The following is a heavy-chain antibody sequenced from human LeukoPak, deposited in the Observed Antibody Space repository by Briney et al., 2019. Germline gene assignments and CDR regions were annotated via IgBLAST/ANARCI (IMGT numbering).Heavy chain of an antibody. D-gene: IGHD6-6*01. V-gene: IGHV1-46*01. CDR2: IYPRDGST. CDR1: GYTFTSNY. CDR3: ARVGGPGYSSSSRVFDY. J-gene: IGHJ4*02. Sequence: GASVEVSCKASGYTFTSNYIHWVRQAPGQGLEWMGMIYPRDGSTSYAQKFQGRVTMTRDTSTSTVYMELSSLRSEDTAVYYCARVGGPGYSSSSRVFDYWGQGTLVTVSS.